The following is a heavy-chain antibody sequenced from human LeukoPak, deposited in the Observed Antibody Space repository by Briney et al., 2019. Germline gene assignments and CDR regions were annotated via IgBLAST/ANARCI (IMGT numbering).Heavy chain of an antibody. J-gene: IGHJ4*02. CDR3: AKAPRNNGGNPFDY. CDR1: GFTFSNYW. D-gene: IGHD4-23*01. V-gene: IGHV3-23*01. Sequence: GGSLRLSCAASGFTFSNYWMHWVRQDPGKGLEWVSSVSGSGGSTYYADSVKGRFTVSRDNSKKTLYLQMNSLRADDTAVYFCAKAPRNNGGNPFDYWGQGTLVTVSS. CDR2: VSGSGGST.